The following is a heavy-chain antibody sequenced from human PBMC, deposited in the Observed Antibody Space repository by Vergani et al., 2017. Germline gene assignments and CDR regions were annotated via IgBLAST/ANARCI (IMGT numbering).Heavy chain of an antibody. J-gene: IGHJ4*02. Sequence: QVQMVQSGAEVKKPGASVKVSCKASVYTFTSYGISCVRQSPGQGREWMGRIIPILGRANYAQKFQGRVTFTADKTTSTAYMELSSLRSADTAVYYCASQVAVGSFEYYVDYWGQGTLVTVSS. CDR1: VYTFTSYG. CDR2: IIPILGRA. CDR3: ASQVAVGSFEYYVDY. D-gene: IGHD6-19*01. V-gene: IGHV1-69*04.